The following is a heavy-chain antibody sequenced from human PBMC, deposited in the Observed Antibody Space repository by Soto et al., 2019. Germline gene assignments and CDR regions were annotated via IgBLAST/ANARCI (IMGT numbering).Heavy chain of an antibody. CDR2: ISAYNGNT. V-gene: IGHV1-18*01. J-gene: IGHJ5*02. CDR1: GYTFTSYG. D-gene: IGHD6-13*01. Sequence: ASVKVSCKASGYTFTSYGISWVRQAPGQGLEWMGWISAYNGNTNYAQKLQGRVTMTTDTSTSTAYMELRSLRSDDTAVYYCARVRRGAAAGGLDPWGQGTLVTVSS. CDR3: ARVRRGAAAGGLDP.